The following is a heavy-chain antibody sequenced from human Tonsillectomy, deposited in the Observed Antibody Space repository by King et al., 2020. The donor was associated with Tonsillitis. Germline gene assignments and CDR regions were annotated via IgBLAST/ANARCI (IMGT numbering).Heavy chain of an antibody. CDR1: GFTFSSYA. V-gene: IGHV3-23*04. J-gene: IGHJ4*02. D-gene: IGHD6-19*01. Sequence: VQLVESGGGLVQPGGSLRLSCAASGFTFSSYAMSWVRQAPGKGLEWGSGISNSGGNTYDADSVKGRCTISRDNSKNTLYLHMNSLRAGDTAAYYCAKDGHSSGWYYFDYWGQGTLVTVSS. CDR3: AKDGHSSGWYYFDY. CDR2: ISNSGGNT.